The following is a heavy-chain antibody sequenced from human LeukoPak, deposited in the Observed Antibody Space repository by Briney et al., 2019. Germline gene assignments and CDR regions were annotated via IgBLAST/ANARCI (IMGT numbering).Heavy chain of an antibody. Sequence: GGSLRLSCAASGFSFSSCAMSWVRQAPGKGLEWVSSVSSSSAYIYYADSVKGRFTISRDNAKNSLYLQMNSLRAEDTAVYYCARVMTTVIKAFDYWGQGTLVTVAS. D-gene: IGHD4-17*01. J-gene: IGHJ4*02. CDR1: GFSFSSCA. V-gene: IGHV3-21*01. CDR2: VSSSSAYI. CDR3: ARVMTTVIKAFDY.